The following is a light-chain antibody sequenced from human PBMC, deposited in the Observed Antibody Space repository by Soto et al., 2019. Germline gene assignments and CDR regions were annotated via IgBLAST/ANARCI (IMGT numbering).Light chain of an antibody. CDR2: GNS. J-gene: IGLJ1*01. V-gene: IGLV1-40*01. CDR3: QSYDSSLSGSG. Sequence: QPVLTQPPSVSGAPGQRVTISCTGSSSNIGAGYDVHWYQQLPGTAPKLLIYGNSNRPSGVPDRFSGSKSGTSASLAITGLQAEDEADYYCQSYDSSLSGSGFGTGTKVTVL. CDR1: SSNIGAGYD.